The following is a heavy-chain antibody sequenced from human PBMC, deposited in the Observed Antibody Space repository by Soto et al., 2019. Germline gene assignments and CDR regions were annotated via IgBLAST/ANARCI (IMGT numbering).Heavy chain of an antibody. V-gene: IGHV3-33*01. D-gene: IGHD2-15*01. J-gene: IGHJ6*02. CDR1: GFTFSSYG. CDR2: IWYDGSNK. CDR3: ARDRGSHKGPNYYYYYGMDA. Sequence: GGSLRLSCAASGFTFSSYGMHWVRQAPGKGLEWVAVIWYDGSNKYYADSVKGRFTISRDNSKNTLYLQMNSLRAEDTAVYYCARDRGSHKGPNYYYYYGMDAWGQGTTVTVSS.